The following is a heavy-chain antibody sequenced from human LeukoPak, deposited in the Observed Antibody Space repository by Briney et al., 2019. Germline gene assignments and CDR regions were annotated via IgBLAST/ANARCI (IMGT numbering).Heavy chain of an antibody. D-gene: IGHD2-21*02. V-gene: IGHV3-30-3*01. CDR2: ISYDGSNK. CDR1: GFTFSSYA. CDR3: VHACGGDCSVFDY. J-gene: IGHJ4*02. Sequence: GGSLRLSCAASGFTFSSYAMHWVRQAPGKGLEWVAVISYDGSNKYSADSVKGRFTISRGNSKNTLYLQMNSLRAEDTAVYYCVHACGGDCSVFDYWGQGTLVTVSS.